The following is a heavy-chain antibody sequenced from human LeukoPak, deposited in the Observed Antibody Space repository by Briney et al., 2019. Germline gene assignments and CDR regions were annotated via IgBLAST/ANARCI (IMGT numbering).Heavy chain of an antibody. CDR2: ITSDGSNI. J-gene: IGHJ4*02. CDR1: GFTFSNFW. D-gene: IGHD3-16*01. CDR3: ARGGHSSFDY. Sequence: HAGGSLRLSCAASGFTFSNFWLHWVRQAPGKGLEWVSRITSDGSNINCADSVQGRFTISRDNAKNTLYLQMNSLRAEDTAVYYCARGGHSSFDYWGQGALVTVSS. V-gene: IGHV3-74*01.